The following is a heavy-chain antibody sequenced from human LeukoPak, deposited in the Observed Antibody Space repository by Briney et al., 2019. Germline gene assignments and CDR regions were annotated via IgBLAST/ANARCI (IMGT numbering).Heavy chain of an antibody. J-gene: IGHJ4*02. D-gene: IGHD3-10*01. CDR3: ANLTRGDY. Sequence: GGSLRLSCAASGFTVSRNYMSWVRQAPGKGLEWVSVIYSGGNTYYADFVKGRFTISRDNSKNTLYLQINSLTAEDTAVHYLANLTRGDYWGLGTLVTVSS. CDR1: GFTVSRNY. CDR2: IYSGGNT. V-gene: IGHV3-53*01.